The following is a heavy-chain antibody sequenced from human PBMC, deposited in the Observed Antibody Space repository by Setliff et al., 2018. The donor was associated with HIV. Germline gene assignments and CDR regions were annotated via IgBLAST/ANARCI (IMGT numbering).Heavy chain of an antibody. J-gene: IGHJ5*02. Sequence: ASVKVSCKASGYTFTSYDINWVRQATGQGLEWMGWMNSESGNTGYAQKFQGGVTMTRNTSISTAYMELSSLRSEDTAVYYCARNPGLESGGWFDPWGQGTLVTVSS. CDR3: ARNPGLESGGWFDP. CDR2: MNSESGNT. V-gene: IGHV1-8*01. CDR1: GYTFTSYD.